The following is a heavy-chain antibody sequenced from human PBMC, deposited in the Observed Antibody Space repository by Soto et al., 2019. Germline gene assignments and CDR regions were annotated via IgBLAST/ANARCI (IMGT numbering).Heavy chain of an antibody. V-gene: IGHV4-59*08. CDR2: IYYSGST. Sequence: PSETLSLTCTVSVGSISSYYWSWIRQPPGKGLEWIGYIYYSGSTYYNPSLKSRVTISVDTSKNQFSLKLSSVTAADTAVYYCARHDGICSGGSCYSEWFDPWGQGTLVTVSS. CDR1: VGSISSYY. CDR3: ARHDGICSGGSCYSEWFDP. D-gene: IGHD2-15*01. J-gene: IGHJ5*02.